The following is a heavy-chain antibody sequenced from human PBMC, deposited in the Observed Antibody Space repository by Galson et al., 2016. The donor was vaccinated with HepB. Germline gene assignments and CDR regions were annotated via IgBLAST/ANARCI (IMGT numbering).Heavy chain of an antibody. V-gene: IGHV4-59*01. D-gene: IGHD2-15*01. Sequence: ETLSLTCTVSGVSISNYYWSWIRQPPGKGLEWIGYIYYSGSTNYNPSLKSRVTISVHTSKNQFSLKLSSVTAADTAIYYCARGDSSYCNGGKCQNYAMDVWGKGTTVTVSS. CDR3: ARGDSSYCNGGKCQNYAMDV. CDR2: IYYSGST. CDR1: GVSISNYY. J-gene: IGHJ6*04.